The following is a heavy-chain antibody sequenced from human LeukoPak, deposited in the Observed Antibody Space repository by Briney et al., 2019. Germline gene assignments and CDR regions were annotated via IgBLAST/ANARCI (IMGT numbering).Heavy chain of an antibody. CDR3: ATEMELGLISDGFDY. Sequence: GGSLRLSCTASGLIFNNYELHWVRQTPGKGLEWISYIGPAGTGILYADSVRGRFTISRDNARNSWFLQMDSLRAEDTGIYYCATEMELGLISDGFDYWGQGSLVTVSS. J-gene: IGHJ4*02. CDR2: IGPAGTGI. CDR1: GLIFNNYE. V-gene: IGHV3-48*03. D-gene: IGHD1-7*01.